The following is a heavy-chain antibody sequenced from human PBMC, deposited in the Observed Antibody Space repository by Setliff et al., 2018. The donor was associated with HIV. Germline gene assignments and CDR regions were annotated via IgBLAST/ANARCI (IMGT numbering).Heavy chain of an antibody. CDR1: GGSVSSGSYY. J-gene: IGHJ4*02. Sequence: SETLSLTCTVSGGSVSSGSYYWSWIRQPAGKGLEWIGLVYTGGSTNYNPSLKSRVTISVDTSKNQFSLNLSSVTAADTAVYYCARGSYYDYVWGNYRYTGIYWGQGTLVTVSS. CDR3: ARGSYYDYVWGNYRYTGIY. D-gene: IGHD3-16*02. CDR2: VYTGGST. V-gene: IGHV4-61*02.